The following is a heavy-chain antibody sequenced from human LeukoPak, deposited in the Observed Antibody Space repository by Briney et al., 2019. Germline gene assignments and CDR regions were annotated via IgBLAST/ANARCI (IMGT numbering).Heavy chain of an antibody. V-gene: IGHV3-23*01. CDR1: GFTFSSYA. CDR3: GGTSSLNFQHYYYGMDV. J-gene: IGHJ6*02. D-gene: IGHD6-13*01. CDR2: ISGSGGST. Sequence: PGGSLRLSCAASGFTFSSYAMSWVRQAPGKGLEGVSAISGSGGSTYYADSVKGRFTISRDNSKNTLYLQMNSLRVEDTAVYFCGGTSSLNFQHYYYGMDVWGQGTTVTVSS.